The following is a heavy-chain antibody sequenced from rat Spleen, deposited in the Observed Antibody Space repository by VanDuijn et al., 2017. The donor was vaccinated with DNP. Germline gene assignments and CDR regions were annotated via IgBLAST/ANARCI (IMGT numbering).Heavy chain of an antibody. V-gene: IGHV5-31*01. D-gene: IGHD4-4*01. CDR3: AREVSFYFDY. Sequence: EVQLVESGGGLVQPGRSLKLSCVASGFTFNNYWMTWIRQAPGKGLEWVATITNDGGNTYYPDSVKGRFTISRENAKSILYLQMDSLRSEDTATYYCAREVSFYFDYWGQGVMVTVSS. CDR1: GFTFNNYW. J-gene: IGHJ2*01. CDR2: ITNDGGNT.